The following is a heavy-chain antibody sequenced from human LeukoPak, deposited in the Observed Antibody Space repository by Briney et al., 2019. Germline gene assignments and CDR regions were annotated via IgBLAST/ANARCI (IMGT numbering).Heavy chain of an antibody. CDR2: IKQDGSEK. D-gene: IGHD5-18*01. V-gene: IGHV3-7*01. CDR3: ARVRIQLWFSYYYYMDV. J-gene: IGHJ6*03. CDR1: GFTFSSYW. Sequence: GGSLRLSCAASGFTFSSYWMSWVRQAPGKGLEWVANIKQDGSEKYYVDSVKGRFTISRDNAKNSLYLQMNSLRAEDTAVYYCARVRIQLWFSYYYYMDVWGKGTTVTISS.